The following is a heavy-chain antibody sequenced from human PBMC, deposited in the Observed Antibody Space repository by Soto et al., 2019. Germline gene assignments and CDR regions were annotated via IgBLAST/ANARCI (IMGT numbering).Heavy chain of an antibody. CDR2: INPDNGKT. CDR1: GFTFSDHL. Sequence: QVQLVQSGAEVRKPGASVNISCRASGFTFSDHLINWVRHVPGQSLEWMGWINPDNGKTNYSQTFQGRVTISRHSSASIVYVEVSALTSEDTAVFYCARDILSVGPRANDALDVWGQGTMVTVSS. J-gene: IGHJ3*01. CDR3: ARDILSVGPRANDALDV. D-gene: IGHD2-8*02. V-gene: IGHV1-3*01.